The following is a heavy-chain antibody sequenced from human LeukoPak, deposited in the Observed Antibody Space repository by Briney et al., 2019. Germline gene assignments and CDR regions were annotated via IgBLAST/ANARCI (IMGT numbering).Heavy chain of an antibody. CDR3: ARVSTQYDSSGYHNWFDR. D-gene: IGHD3-22*01. CDR1: GGSISSGSYY. CDR2: IYTSGST. Sequence: SQTLSLTCTVSGGSISSGSYYWSWIRQPAGKGLGWIGRIYTSGSTNYNPSLKSRVTISVDTSKNQFSLKLSSVTAADPAVYYCARVSTQYDSSGYHNWFDRWAEGPLVTVSS. V-gene: IGHV4-61*02. J-gene: IGHJ5*02.